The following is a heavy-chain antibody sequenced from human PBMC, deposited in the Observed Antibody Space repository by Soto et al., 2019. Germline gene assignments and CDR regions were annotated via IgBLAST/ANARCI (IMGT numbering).Heavy chain of an antibody. CDR2: ISYDGSNK. CDR1: GFTFSSYG. CDR3: AKGEDYYGSGSLDY. J-gene: IGHJ4*02. Sequence: GGSLRLSCAASGFTFSSYGMHWVRQAPGKGLEWVAVISYDGSNKYYADSVKGRFTISRDNSKNTLYLQMNSLRAEDTAVYYCAKGEDYYGSGSLDYWGQGTLVTVSS. V-gene: IGHV3-30*18. D-gene: IGHD3-10*01.